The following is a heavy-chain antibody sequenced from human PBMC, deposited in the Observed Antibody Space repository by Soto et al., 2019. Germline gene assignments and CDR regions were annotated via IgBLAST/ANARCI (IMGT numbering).Heavy chain of an antibody. CDR1: GYRFSTSG. Sequence: QVQLVQSGAELKKPGASVKISCEASGYRFSTSGIHWLRQAPGQSLEWMGWINAADGDTKYSQKFQCRGTISRDTSASTAYMELSSLTSEDPSIYDCARGSQRVQIPSAGWFDRWGQGPVVTVSS. D-gene: IGHD1-1*01. CDR3: ARGSQRVQIPSAGWFDR. V-gene: IGHV1-3*01. CDR2: INAADGDT. J-gene: IGHJ5*02.